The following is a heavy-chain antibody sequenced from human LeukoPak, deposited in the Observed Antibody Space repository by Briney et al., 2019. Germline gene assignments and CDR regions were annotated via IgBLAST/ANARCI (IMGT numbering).Heavy chain of an antibody. J-gene: IGHJ6*03. V-gene: IGHV3-33*06. CDR3: AKNPANYGYYYYYYMDV. CDR2: IWYDGSNK. D-gene: IGHD3-10*01. CDR1: GFTFSSYG. Sequence: RTGGSLRLSCAASGFTFSSYGMHWVRQAPGKGLEWVAVIWYDGSNKYYADSVKGRFTISRDNSKNTLYLQMNSLRAEDTAVYYCAKNPANYGYYYYYYMDVWGKGTTVTVSS.